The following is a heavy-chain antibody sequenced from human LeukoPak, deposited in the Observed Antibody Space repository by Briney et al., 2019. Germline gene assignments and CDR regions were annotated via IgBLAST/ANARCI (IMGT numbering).Heavy chain of an antibody. CDR1: GGSISNYY. D-gene: IGHD2-15*01. CDR2: IYHSGSV. Sequence: SETLSLTCTVSGGSISNYYWSWIRQPPGKGLEWIGYIYHSGSVNYNPSLKSRVTISVDTTNNQFSLNMNSVTAADTAVYYCARGGGFRSPPAYWGQGTLVTVSS. CDR3: ARGGGFRSPPAY. V-gene: IGHV4-59*01. J-gene: IGHJ4*02.